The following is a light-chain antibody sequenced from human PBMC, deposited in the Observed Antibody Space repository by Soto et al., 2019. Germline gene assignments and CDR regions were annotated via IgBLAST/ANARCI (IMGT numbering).Light chain of an antibody. CDR2: SAS. J-gene: IGKJ5*01. CDR1: QRITIY. Sequence: DTHLALFPTYLPASIGDRVAITCRARQRITIYVDWYRQKRGKAPELLIYSASNIQSGVPARFSGSGSGTDFTLTISGLQSEDFATYFCQQSCSSPIFGRGTRRVNK. CDR3: QQSCSSPI. V-gene: IGKV1-39*01.